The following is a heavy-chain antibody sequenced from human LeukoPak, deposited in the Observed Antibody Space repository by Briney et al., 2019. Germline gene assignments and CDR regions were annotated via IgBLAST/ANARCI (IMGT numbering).Heavy chain of an antibody. J-gene: IGHJ4*02. CDR2: ISAYNGNT. V-gene: IGHV1-18*01. CDR1: GYTFTSYG. CDR3: ARDRLEAYYHDSSGYYRSDGGLGY. Sequence: ASVKVSCKASGYTFTSYGISWVRQAPGQGLEWMGWISAYNGNTNYAQKLQGRVTMTTDTSTSTAYMELRSLRSDDTAVYYCARDRLEAYYHDSSGYYRSDGGLGYWGQGTLVTVSS. D-gene: IGHD3-22*01.